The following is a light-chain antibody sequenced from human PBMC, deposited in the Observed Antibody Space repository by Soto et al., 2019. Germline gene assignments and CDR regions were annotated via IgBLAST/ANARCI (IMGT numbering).Light chain of an antibody. V-gene: IGKV3-20*01. CDR2: GAS. CDR1: QSVSSSY. Sequence: EIVLTQSPATLSLSPGERATLSCMASQSVSSSYLAWYQQKPGQAPRLLIYGASSRATGIPDRFSGSGSGTDFTLTISRLEPEDFAVYYCQQYGSSLVAFGQGTKVDI. CDR3: QQYGSSLVA. J-gene: IGKJ1*01.